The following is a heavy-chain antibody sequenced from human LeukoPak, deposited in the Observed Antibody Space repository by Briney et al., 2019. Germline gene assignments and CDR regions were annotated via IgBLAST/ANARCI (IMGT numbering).Heavy chain of an antibody. CDR2: ISGDGGST. J-gene: IGHJ4*02. D-gene: IGHD3-10*01. CDR3: AKEGDYYGSGSYGY. V-gene: IGHV3-43*02. Sequence: GGSLRLSCAASGFTFDDYAMHWVRQAPGKGLEWVSLISGDGGSTYYADSVKGRFTISRDNSKNSLYLQINSLRTEDTALYYCAKEGDYYGSGSYGYWGQGTLVTVSS. CDR1: GFTFDDYA.